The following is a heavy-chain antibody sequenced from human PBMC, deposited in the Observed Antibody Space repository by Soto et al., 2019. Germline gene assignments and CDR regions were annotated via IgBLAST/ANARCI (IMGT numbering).Heavy chain of an antibody. CDR3: AKESRAWIQLWLVGY. V-gene: IGHV3-23*01. D-gene: IGHD5-18*01. J-gene: IGHJ4*02. Sequence: TGGSMRVYCGVVGFTFRSYAMSWVSKAPGKGLEWVSAISGSGGSTYYADSVKGRFTISRDNSKNTLYLQMNSLRAEDTAVYYCAKESRAWIQLWLVGYRGQGTLVTVSS. CDR1: GFTFRSYA. CDR2: ISGSGGST.